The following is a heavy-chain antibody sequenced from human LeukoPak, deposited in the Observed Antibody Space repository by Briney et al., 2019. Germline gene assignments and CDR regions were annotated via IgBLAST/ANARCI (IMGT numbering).Heavy chain of an antibody. V-gene: IGHV3-7*01. J-gene: IGHJ5*02. Sequence: GGSLRLSCAASGFTFSSYWMTWVRQAPGKGLEWVANIKQDGSEKYYVDSVKGRFTISRDNAKNSLYLQMNSLRAEDTAVYYCARDALSWQAAERHAVGSPWGQGTLVTVSS. CDR1: GFTFSSYW. CDR3: ARDALSWQAAERHAVGSP. D-gene: IGHD6-13*01. CDR2: IKQDGSEK.